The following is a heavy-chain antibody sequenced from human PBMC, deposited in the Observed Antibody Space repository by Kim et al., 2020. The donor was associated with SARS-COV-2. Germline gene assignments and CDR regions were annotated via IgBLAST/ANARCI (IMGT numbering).Heavy chain of an antibody. Sequence: SVKVSCKASGGTFSSYAISWVRQAPGQGLEWMGGIIPIFGTANYAQKFQGRVTITADESTSTAYMELSSLRSEETAVYYCARFKRWSGYYTVGSYYYYGMDGWGQGTMATVSS. CDR3: ARFKRWSGYYTVGSYYYYGMDG. CDR2: IIPIFGTA. D-gene: IGHD3-3*01. V-gene: IGHV1-69*13. J-gene: IGHJ6*01. CDR1: GGTFSSYA.